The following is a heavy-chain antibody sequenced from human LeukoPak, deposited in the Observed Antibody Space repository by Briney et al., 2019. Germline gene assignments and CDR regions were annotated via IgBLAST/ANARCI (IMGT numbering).Heavy chain of an antibody. CDR1: GGSISSSSYY. CDR2: IYYSGST. CDR3: ARQPYSSSDGSRY. D-gene: IGHD6-13*01. J-gene: IGHJ4*02. Sequence: KPSETLSLTCTVSGGSISSSSYYWGWIRQPPGKGLEWIGSIYYSGSTYYNPSLKSRVTISVDTSKNQFSLKLGSVTAADTAVYYCARQPYSSSDGSRYWGQGTLVTVSS. V-gene: IGHV4-39*01.